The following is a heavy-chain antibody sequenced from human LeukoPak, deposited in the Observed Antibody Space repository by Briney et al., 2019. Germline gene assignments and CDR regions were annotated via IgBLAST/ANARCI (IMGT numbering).Heavy chain of an antibody. CDR1: RFTFSNYA. Sequence: GGSLRLSCAASRFTFSNYAMSWVRQAPGRGLEWVSTIGVIGGRTFYADSVKGRFTISRDNSKNTLYLQMNSLRAEDTALYYCVTIYYASGNYYYFVYWGQGTLVAVSS. D-gene: IGHD3-10*01. CDR2: IGVIGGRT. CDR3: VTIYYASGNYYYFVY. J-gene: IGHJ4*02. V-gene: IGHV3-23*01.